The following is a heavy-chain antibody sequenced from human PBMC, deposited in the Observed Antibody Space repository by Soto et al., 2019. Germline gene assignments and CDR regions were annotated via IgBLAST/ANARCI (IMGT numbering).Heavy chain of an antibody. J-gene: IGHJ4*02. Sequence: QVELVQSGAEVKMPESSVKVSCTASGGTFTSYTFSWVRQVPGQGLEWMGRIIPILRMADFAQKFQGRVTITADEATSTVYMKLSSLRAEDTAVYYCATSYGSGSAHFDYWGQGTLVTVS. CDR2: IIPILRMA. D-gene: IGHD3-10*01. V-gene: IGHV1-69*02. CDR1: GGTFTSYT. CDR3: ATSYGSGSAHFDY.